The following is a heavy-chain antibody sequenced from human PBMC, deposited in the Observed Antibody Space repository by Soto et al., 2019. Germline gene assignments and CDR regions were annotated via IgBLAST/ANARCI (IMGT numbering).Heavy chain of an antibody. CDR3: ARKIAAAGTNWFDP. CDR2: TYYSGST. V-gene: IGHV4-59*12. Sequence: PSETLSLTCTVSGGSISSYYWSWIRQPPGKGLEWIGYTYYSGSTYYNPSLKSRVTISVDTSKNQFSLKLSSVTAADTAVYYCARKIAAAGTNWFDPWGQGTLVTVSS. CDR1: GGSISSYY. D-gene: IGHD6-13*01. J-gene: IGHJ5*02.